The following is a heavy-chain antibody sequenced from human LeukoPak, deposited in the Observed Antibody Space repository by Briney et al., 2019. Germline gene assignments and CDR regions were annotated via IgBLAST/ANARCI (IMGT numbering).Heavy chain of an antibody. CDR2: IKSKTDGGAT. J-gene: IGHJ5*02. CDR1: GSTFSNAW. D-gene: IGHD3-22*01. Sequence: GGPLRLSCAASGSTFSNAWMSWVRQAPGKGLEWVGRIKSKTDGGATHYAAPVKGRFTISRDNSKNTLYLQMNSLRAEDTAVYYCAKGGGVTMINWFDPWGQGTLVTVSS. CDR3: AKGGGVTMINWFDP. V-gene: IGHV3-15*01.